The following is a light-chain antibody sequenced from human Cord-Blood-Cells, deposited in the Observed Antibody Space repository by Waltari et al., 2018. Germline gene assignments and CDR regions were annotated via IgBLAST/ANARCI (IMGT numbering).Light chain of an antibody. CDR3: QQYNSYST. CDR2: DAS. CDR1: HSISSW. V-gene: IGKV1-5*01. J-gene: IGKJ5*01. Sequence: DIQMTQSPSTLTASVGDRVTITCRASHSISSWLAWYQQKPGKVPKLLIYDASSLESGVTSRFSGSGSGTEFTLTISSLQPDDFATYYCQQYNSYSTFGQGTRLEIK.